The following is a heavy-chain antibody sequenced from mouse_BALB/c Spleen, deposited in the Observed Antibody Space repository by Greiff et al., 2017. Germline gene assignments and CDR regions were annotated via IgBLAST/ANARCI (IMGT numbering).Heavy chain of an antibody. Sequence: QVQLKQPGAELVKPGASVKLSCKASGYTFTSYWMHWVKQRPGQGLEWIGEINPSNGRTNYNEKFKSKATLTVDKSSSTAYMQLSSLTSEDSAVYYCARGEDGNFAMDYWGQGTSVTVSS. V-gene: IGHV1S81*02. CDR1: GYTFTSYW. CDR2: INPSNGRT. CDR3: ARGEDGNFAMDY. D-gene: IGHD2-1*01. J-gene: IGHJ4*01.